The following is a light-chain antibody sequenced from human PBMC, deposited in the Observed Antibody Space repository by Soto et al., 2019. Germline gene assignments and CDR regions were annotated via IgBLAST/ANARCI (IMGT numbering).Light chain of an antibody. J-gene: IGKJ1*01. CDR2: GAS. Sequence: EXXMTXXXXTLSVSPGERATLSCRASQSVSTKLAWYQQKPGQAPRLLIYGASTRATGIPARFSGSGSGTEFTLTISGLQSEDLAVYSCQQYHNWRTFGQGTKVEIK. V-gene: IGKV3-15*01. CDR3: QQYHNWRT. CDR1: QSVSTK.